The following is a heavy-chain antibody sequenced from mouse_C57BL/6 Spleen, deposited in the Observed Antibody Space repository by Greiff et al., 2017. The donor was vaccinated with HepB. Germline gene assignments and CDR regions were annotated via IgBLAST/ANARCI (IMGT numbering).Heavy chain of an antibody. V-gene: IGHV5-16*01. D-gene: IGHD4-1*01. Sequence: EVQRVESEGGLVQPGRSMKLSCTASGFTFSDYYMAWVRQVPEKGLEWVANINYDGSSTYYLDSLKSRFIISRDNAKNILYLQMSSLKSEDTATYYCARDRNWDGAMDYWGQGTSVTVSS. CDR3: ARDRNWDGAMDY. J-gene: IGHJ4*01. CDR2: INYDGSST. CDR1: GFTFSDYY.